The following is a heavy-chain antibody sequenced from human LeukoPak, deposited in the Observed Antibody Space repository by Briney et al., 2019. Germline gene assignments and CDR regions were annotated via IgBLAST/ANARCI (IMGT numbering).Heavy chain of an antibody. J-gene: IGHJ4*02. CDR1: GFTFSSYA. CDR2: IGGSGGST. D-gene: IGHD3-3*01. CDR3: AKVYRTDVRFLEWLSGGGFDY. V-gene: IGHV3-23*01. Sequence: PGGSLRLSCAASGFTFSSYAVSWVRQAPGKGLEWVSGIGGSGGSTYYADSVKGRFTISRDNSKNTLYLQMNSLRAEDTAVYYCAKVYRTDVRFLEWLSGGGFDYWGQGTLVTVSS.